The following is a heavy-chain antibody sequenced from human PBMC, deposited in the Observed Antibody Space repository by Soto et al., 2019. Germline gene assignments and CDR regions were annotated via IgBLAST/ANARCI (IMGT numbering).Heavy chain of an antibody. CDR1: GGSVSSGSYY. V-gene: IGHV4-61*01. CDR3: ARGNWNYVFTSLDYYYFGMDV. Sequence: PSETLSLTCTVSGGSVSSGSYYWSWIRQPPGKGLEWIGYIYYSGSTNYNPSLKSRVTISVDTSKNQFSLKLSSVTAADTAVYYCARGNWNYVFTSLDYYYFGMDVWGQGTTVTAP. J-gene: IGHJ6*02. D-gene: IGHD1-7*01. CDR2: IYYSGST.